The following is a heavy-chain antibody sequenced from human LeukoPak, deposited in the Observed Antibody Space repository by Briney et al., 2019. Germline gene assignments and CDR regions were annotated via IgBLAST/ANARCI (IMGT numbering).Heavy chain of an antibody. CDR3: ARDYPLATIFGVVIIGFDY. Sequence: PGGSLTLSCAASGFTFSSYWMSWVRQAPGKGLEWVANIKQDGSEKYYVDSVKGRFTISRDNAKNSLYLQMNSLRAEDTAVYYCARDYPLATIFGVVIIGFDYWGQGTLVTVSS. V-gene: IGHV3-7*01. CDR1: GFTFSSYW. D-gene: IGHD3-3*01. J-gene: IGHJ4*02. CDR2: IKQDGSEK.